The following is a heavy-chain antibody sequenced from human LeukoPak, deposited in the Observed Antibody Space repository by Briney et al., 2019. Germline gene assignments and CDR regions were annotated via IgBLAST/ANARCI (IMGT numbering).Heavy chain of an antibody. CDR3: AKDSVVAAVNYYYYYGMDV. V-gene: IGHV3-23*01. CDR2: SGTDSDT. CDR1: GFTFSSAP. J-gene: IGHJ6*02. D-gene: IGHD2-15*01. Sequence: GGSLRLSCVLSGFTFSSAPMNWVRQAPGKGLEWVSTSGTDSDTYYADSVKGRFTISRDNSKNTLYLQMNSLRAEDTAVHYCAKDSVVAAVNYYYYYGMDVWGQGTTVTVSS.